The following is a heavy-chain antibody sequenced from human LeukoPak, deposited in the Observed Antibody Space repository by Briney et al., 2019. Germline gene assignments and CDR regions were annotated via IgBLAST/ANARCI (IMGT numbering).Heavy chain of an antibody. J-gene: IGHJ4*02. CDR1: GGSFSGYY. D-gene: IGHD3-10*01. Sequence: SETLSLTCAVYGGSFSGYYWSWLRQPPGKGLEWIGEINHSGSTNYNPSLKSRVTISVDTYKNQFSLKLSSVPAADTAVYYCARAVGGDGSGSLWGPGALVSVCS. CDR2: INHSGST. V-gene: IGHV4-34*01. CDR3: ARAVGGDGSGSL.